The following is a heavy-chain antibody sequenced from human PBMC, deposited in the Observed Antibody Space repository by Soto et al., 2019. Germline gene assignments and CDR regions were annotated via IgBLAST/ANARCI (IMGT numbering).Heavy chain of an antibody. D-gene: IGHD3-9*01. Sequence: QVQLQQWGAGLLKPSETLSLTSAVYGGSFSGYYWSWIRQPPGKGLEWIGEINHSGSTNYNPSLKSRVTISVDTSKNQFSLKLSSVTAADTAVYYCARGGRGDWLLSGEYFQHWGQGTLVTVSS. CDR3: ARGGRGDWLLSGEYFQH. V-gene: IGHV4-34*01. J-gene: IGHJ1*01. CDR2: INHSGST. CDR1: GGSFSGYY.